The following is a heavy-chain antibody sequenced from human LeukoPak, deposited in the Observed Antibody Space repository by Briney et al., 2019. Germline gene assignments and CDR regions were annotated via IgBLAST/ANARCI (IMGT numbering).Heavy chain of an antibody. V-gene: IGHV3-21*01. CDR1: GFTFSSYS. J-gene: IGHJ6*03. CDR3: ARDAGYSSGWYGVYYYYYYMDV. Sequence: GGSLRLSCAASGFTFSSYSMNWVRQAPGKGLEWVSSISSSSSYIYYADSVKGRFTISRDNAKNSLYLQMNSLRAEDTAVYYCARDAGYSSGWYGVYYYYYYMDVWGKGTTVTVSS. CDR2: ISSSSSYI. D-gene: IGHD6-19*01.